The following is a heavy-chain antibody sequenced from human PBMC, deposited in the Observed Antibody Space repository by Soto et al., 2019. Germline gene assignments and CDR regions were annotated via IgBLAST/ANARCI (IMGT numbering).Heavy chain of an antibody. Sequence: EVQVLESGGGLVQPGGSLRLSCTTSQFIFSAYAMTWVRQAPGEGLEWVSSITGSGGGTSYADSVRGRFSISRDNSKNTLDLRMNSLRVEDTAVYYCTRDPNGDHIGAFAFWGQGILVTVSS. D-gene: IGHD4-17*01. CDR2: ITGSGGGT. J-gene: IGHJ3*01. CDR1: QFIFSAYA. CDR3: TRDPNGDHIGAFAF. V-gene: IGHV3-23*01.